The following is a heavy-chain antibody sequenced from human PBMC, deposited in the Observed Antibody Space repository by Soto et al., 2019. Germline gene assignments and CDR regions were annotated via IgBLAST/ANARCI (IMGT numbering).Heavy chain of an antibody. CDR3: AREGYIFKQWLVNYYYVMDV. Sequence: GGSLRLSCAASGFTFSSYGMHWVRQAPGKGLEWVAVIWYDGSNKYYADSVKGRFTISRDNSKNTLYLQMNSLRAEDTAVYYCAREGYIFKQWLVNYYYVMDVWGQGTTVTVSS. CDR1: GFTFSSYG. J-gene: IGHJ6*02. CDR2: IWYDGSNK. D-gene: IGHD6-19*01. V-gene: IGHV3-33*01.